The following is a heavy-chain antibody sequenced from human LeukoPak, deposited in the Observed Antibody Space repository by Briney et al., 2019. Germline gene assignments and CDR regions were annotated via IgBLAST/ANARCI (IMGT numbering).Heavy chain of an antibody. V-gene: IGHV3-15*01. Sequence: PGGSLRLSCAASGFTFSNAWMSWVCQAPGKGLEWVGRIKSKTDGGTTDYAAPVKGRFTISRDDSKNTLYLQMNSLKPEDTAVYYCTTDALTVTYFDYWGQGTLVTVSS. D-gene: IGHD4-17*01. CDR3: TTDALTVTYFDY. CDR1: GFTFSNAW. CDR2: IKSKTDGGTT. J-gene: IGHJ4*02.